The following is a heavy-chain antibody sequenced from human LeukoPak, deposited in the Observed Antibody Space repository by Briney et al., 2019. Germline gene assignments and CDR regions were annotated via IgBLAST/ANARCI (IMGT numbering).Heavy chain of an antibody. CDR2: INPNSGGT. J-gene: IGHJ4*02. V-gene: IGHV1-2*02. CDR1: GYTFTGYY. CDR3: AGDKGYCSSTSCLVLDY. D-gene: IGHD2-2*01. Sequence: ASVNVSCKASGYTFTGYYMHWVRQAPGQGLEWMGWINPNSGGTNYAQKFQGRVTMTRDTSISTAYMELSRLRSDDTAVYYCAGDKGYCSSTSCLVLDYWGQGTLVTVSS.